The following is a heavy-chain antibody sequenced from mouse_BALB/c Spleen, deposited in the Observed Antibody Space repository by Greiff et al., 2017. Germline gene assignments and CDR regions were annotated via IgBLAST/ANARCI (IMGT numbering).Heavy chain of an antibody. D-gene: IGHD2-1*01. CDR2: INPSTGYT. J-gene: IGHJ3*01. V-gene: IGHV1-7*01. Sequence: VQLQQSGAELAKPGASVKMSCKASGYTFTSYWMHWVKQRPGQGLEWIGYINPSTGYTEYNQKFKDKATLTADKSSSTAYMQLSSLTSEDSAVYYCASYGNYWCAYWGEGSLVTVSA. CDR3: ASYGNYWCAY. CDR1: GYTFTSYW.